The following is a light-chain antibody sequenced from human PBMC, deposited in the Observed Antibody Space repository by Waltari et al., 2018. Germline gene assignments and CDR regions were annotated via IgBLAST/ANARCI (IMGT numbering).Light chain of an antibody. V-gene: IGKV1-5*03. J-gene: IGKJ2*03. CDR3: LQYSSSSMFS. CDR2: KTF. Sequence: DIQMTQSPSTLSASVGDRVTITCRASQSIRTLLAWFQQKPGNPPKLLIYKTFNLERGVPSRFSGSGSGTEFTLTITSLQPDDFATYYCLQYSSSSMFSFGQGTKLEIK. CDR1: QSIRTL.